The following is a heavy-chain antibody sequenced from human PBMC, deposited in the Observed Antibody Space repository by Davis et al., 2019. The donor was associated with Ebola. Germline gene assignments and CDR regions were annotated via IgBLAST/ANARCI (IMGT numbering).Heavy chain of an antibody. D-gene: IGHD3-3*01. CDR3: GGGYDFLDGNGMDV. Sequence: PGGSLRLSCVDSGFGFTSYVMIWVRQSPGRGLEWVSSIGRSGDTTSYADSVKGRFTISRDNSRNTLHLQMSSLRAEDTAVYYCGGGYDFLDGNGMDVWGQGTTVTVSS. J-gene: IGHJ6*02. V-gene: IGHV3-23*01. CDR1: GFGFTSYV. CDR2: IGRSGDTT.